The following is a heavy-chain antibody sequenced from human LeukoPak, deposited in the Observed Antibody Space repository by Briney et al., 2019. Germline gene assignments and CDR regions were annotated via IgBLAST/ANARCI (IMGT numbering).Heavy chain of an antibody. CDR3: ARGGGSPEENWFDP. CDR2: IYHSGST. Sequence: SETLSLTCAVSGGSISSGGYSWSWIRQPPGKGLEWIGYIYHSGSTYYNPSLKSRVTTSVDRSKNQFSLKLSSVTAADTAVYYCARGGGSPEENWFDPWGQGTLVTVSS. J-gene: IGHJ5*02. CDR1: GGSISSGGYS. V-gene: IGHV4-30-2*01.